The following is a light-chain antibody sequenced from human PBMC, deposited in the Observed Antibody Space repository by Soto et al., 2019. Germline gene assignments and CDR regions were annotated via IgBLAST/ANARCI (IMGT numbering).Light chain of an antibody. Sequence: DIQLTQSPSFLSASVGDRVTITCRASQGISSYLAWYQQKPGKAPKLLIYAASTLQSGVPSRFSGSGSGTEFTLTISSLQPEYFATYYCQQLNSYPQVTFGQGTKVEIK. CDR2: AAS. CDR3: QQLNSYPQVT. V-gene: IGKV1-9*01. CDR1: QGISSY. J-gene: IGKJ1*01.